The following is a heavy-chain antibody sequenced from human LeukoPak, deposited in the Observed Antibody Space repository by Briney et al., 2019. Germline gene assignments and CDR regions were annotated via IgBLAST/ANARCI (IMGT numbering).Heavy chain of an antibody. CDR1: GFTFGSYA. D-gene: IGHD6-13*01. V-gene: IGHV3-23*01. J-gene: IGHJ4*02. CDR3: AKGLALPRPHYFDY. CDR2: LSNSGGST. Sequence: GGSLRLSCAASGFTFGSYAMSWVRQAPGKGLEWVPSLSNSGGSTYYADSVKGRFTVSRDNSKNTLYLQMNSLRAEDTAVYYCAKGLALPRPHYFDYWGQGTLVTVSS.